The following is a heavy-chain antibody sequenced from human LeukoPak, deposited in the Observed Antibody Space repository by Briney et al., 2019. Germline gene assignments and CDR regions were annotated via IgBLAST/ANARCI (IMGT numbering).Heavy chain of an antibody. CDR2: IYYSGST. V-gene: IGHV4-39*01. CDR1: GGSISSSSYY. D-gene: IGHD3-16*02. J-gene: IGHJ4*02. CDR3: ARLIPSLRSIDY. Sequence: SETLSLTCTVSGGSISSSSYYWGWIRQPPGKGLEWIGSIYYSGSTYYNPSLKSRVTISVDTSKNQFSLKLSSVTAADTAVYYCARLIPSLRSIDYWGQATLVTVSS.